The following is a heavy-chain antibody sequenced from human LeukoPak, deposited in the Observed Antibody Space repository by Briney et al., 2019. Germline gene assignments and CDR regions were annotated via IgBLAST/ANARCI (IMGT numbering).Heavy chain of an antibody. CDR1: GLTVSSNY. CDR2: IYSGGST. V-gene: IGHV3-66*01. D-gene: IGHD5-18*01. CDR3: ARVDSYGPYNWFDP. Sequence: GGSLRLSCAASGLTVSSNYMSWVRQAPGKGLEWVSVIYSGGSTYYADSVKGRFTISRDNSKNTLYLQMNSLRAEDTAVYYCARVDSYGPYNWFDPWGQGTLVTVSS. J-gene: IGHJ5*02.